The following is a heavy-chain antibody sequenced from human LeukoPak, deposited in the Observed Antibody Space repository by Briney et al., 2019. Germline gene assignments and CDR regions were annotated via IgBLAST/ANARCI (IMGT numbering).Heavy chain of an antibody. CDR1: GDSISSFF. J-gene: IGHJ5*02. Sequence: SETLSLTCSVSGDSISSFFWTWIRQPAGKGLEWIGRVYTSATTNYNPSLKSRVTMSVDTSENEVSLSLASVPAADTAVYYCARGGQWFDPWGPGTLVIVSS. V-gene: IGHV4-4*07. D-gene: IGHD3-16*01. CDR3: ARGGQWFDP. CDR2: VYTSATT.